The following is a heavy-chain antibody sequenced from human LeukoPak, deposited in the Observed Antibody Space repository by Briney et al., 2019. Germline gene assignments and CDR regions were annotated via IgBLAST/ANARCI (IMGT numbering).Heavy chain of an antibody. CDR1: GYTFTSYD. CDR2: MNPNSGDT. J-gene: IGHJ4*02. D-gene: IGHD5-24*01. CDR3: ARDPRDGYNLS. V-gene: IGHV1-8*01. Sequence: ASVKVSCKASGYTFTSYDINWVRQATGQGLEWMGWMNPNSGDTGYAQKFQGRVTITADESTSTAYMELSSLRSEDTAVYYCARDPRDGYNLSWGQGTLVTVSS.